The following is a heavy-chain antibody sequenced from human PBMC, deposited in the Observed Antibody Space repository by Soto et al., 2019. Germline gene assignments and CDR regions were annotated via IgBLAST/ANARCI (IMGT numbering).Heavy chain of an antibody. Sequence: TLSLTCTVSGGSISSSSYYWGWIRQPPGKGLEWIGSIYYSGSTYYNPSLKSRVTISVDTSKNQFSLKLSSVTAADTAVYYCARLSYDGSGYYYYYGMDVWGQGTTVTVSS. CDR1: GGSISSSSYY. D-gene: IGHD3-22*01. J-gene: IGHJ6*02. CDR3: ARLSYDGSGYYYYYGMDV. V-gene: IGHV4-39*01. CDR2: IYYSGST.